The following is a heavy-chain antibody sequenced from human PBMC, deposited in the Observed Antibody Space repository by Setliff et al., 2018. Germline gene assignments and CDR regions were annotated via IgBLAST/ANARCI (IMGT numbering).Heavy chain of an antibody. D-gene: IGHD1-26*01. V-gene: IGHV1-8*02. Sequence: ASVKVSCKASGYTFTNYDINWVRQATGQGLEWMGWLNPNISATFYAPKFQGRVTMTRDTSTSTFYMELSSLRSEDTAVYYCARGVGAMGDYWGQGTLVTAPQ. CDR3: ARGVGAMGDY. CDR1: GYTFTNYD. CDR2: LNPNISAT. J-gene: IGHJ4*02.